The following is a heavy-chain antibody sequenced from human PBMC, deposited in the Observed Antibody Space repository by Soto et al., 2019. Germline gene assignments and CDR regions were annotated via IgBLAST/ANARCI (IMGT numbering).Heavy chain of an antibody. CDR1: GYTFTSYG. CDR2: ISAYNGNT. CDR3: ARGPDIVLMVYDDYFDY. D-gene: IGHD2-8*01. J-gene: IGHJ4*02. V-gene: IGHV1-18*01. Sequence: QVQLVQSGAEVKKPGASVKVSCKASGYTFTSYGISWVRQAPGQGLEWMGWISAYNGNTNYAEKLQGRATMTANTSTSTAYREVRRLRSDDTAVYYCARGPDIVLMVYDDYFDYWGQRALVTVSS.